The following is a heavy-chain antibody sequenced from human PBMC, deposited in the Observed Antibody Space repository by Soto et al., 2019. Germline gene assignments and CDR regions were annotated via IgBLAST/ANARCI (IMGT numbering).Heavy chain of an antibody. CDR2: IGSSSSTI. CDR1: GFTFSSYS. D-gene: IGHD2-15*01. CDR3: ARDGYCSGGSCPKTNWFDP. V-gene: IGHV3-48*02. Sequence: GGSLRLSCAASGFTFSSYSMNWVRQAPGKGLEWISYIGSSSSTIYYADSVKGRFTISRDNAKNSLYLQMNSLRDEDTAVYYCARDGYCSGGSCPKTNWFDPWGQGTLVTVSS. J-gene: IGHJ5*02.